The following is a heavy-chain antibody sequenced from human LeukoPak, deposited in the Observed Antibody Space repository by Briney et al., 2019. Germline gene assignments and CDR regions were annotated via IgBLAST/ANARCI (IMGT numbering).Heavy chain of an antibody. V-gene: IGHV4-61*02. Sequence: SQTLSLTCTVSGGSISSGSYYWSWIRQPAGKGLEWIGRIYTSGSTNYNPSLKSQVTISVDTSKNQFSLKLSSVTAADTAVYYCARDGASGSSRPYYFDYWGQGTLVTVSS. D-gene: IGHD1-26*01. CDR2: IYTSGST. CDR1: GGSISSGSYY. CDR3: ARDGASGSSRPYYFDY. J-gene: IGHJ4*02.